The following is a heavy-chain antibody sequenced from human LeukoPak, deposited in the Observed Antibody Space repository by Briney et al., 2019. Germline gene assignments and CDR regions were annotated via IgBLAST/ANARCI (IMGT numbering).Heavy chain of an antibody. CDR2: ISAYNGNT. CDR3: ARDRSYGWFDP. J-gene: IGHJ5*02. V-gene: IGHV1-18*01. CDR1: GYTFISYG. Sequence: ASVKVSCKTSGYTFISYGISWVRQAPGQGLEWMGWISAYNGNTNYAQKFQGRVTMTTDTSTSTAYMELRSLRSDDTAVYYCARDRSYGWFDPWGQGTLVTVSS. D-gene: IGHD3-16*02.